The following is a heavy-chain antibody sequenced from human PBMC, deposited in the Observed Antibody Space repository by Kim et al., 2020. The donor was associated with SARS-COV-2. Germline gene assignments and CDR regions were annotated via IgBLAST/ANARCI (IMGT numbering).Heavy chain of an antibody. CDR3: ARDDGDYAIFDY. Sequence: NYAPNVQGRVTRTIDTSTNTAYMELRSLRSDDTAIYYCARDDGDYAIFDYWGQGTLVTVSS. J-gene: IGHJ4*02. D-gene: IGHD4-17*01. V-gene: IGHV1-18*01.